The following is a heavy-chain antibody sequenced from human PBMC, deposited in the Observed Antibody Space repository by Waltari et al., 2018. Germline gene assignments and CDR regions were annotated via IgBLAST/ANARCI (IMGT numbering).Heavy chain of an antibody. D-gene: IGHD4-17*01. CDR1: GYSISSGYY. V-gene: IGHV4-38-2*02. CDR3: ARDRGDYGDYVGWFDP. CDR2: IYHSGST. Sequence: QVQLQESGPGLVKPSETLSLTCAVSGYSISSGYYCGWIRQPPGKGLEWIGSIYHSGSTYYNPSLKSRVTISVDTSKNQFSLKLSSVTAADTAVYYCARDRGDYGDYVGWFDPWGQGTLVTVSS. J-gene: IGHJ5*02.